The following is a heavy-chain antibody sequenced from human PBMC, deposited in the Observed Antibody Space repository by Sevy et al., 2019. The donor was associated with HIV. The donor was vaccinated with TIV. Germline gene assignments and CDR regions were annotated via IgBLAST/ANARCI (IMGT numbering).Heavy chain of an antibody. CDR1: GFTFTNYA. CDR3: ARDLRPNYWYFDV. V-gene: IGHV3-30-3*01. J-gene: IGHJ2*01. CDR2: ISYDGSSE. Sequence: GGSLRLSCAASGFTFTNYALHWIRQAPGKGLEWVAIISYDGSSEYYADSVKGRFTISRDNSKNTLYLQMNSLRPDDTAVYYGARDLRPNYWYFDVWGRGTLVTVSS.